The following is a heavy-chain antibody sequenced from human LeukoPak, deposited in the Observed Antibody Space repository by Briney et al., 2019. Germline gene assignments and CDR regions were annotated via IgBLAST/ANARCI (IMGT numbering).Heavy chain of an antibody. D-gene: IGHD6-19*01. CDR2: IGTAGDT. CDR1: GFTFSSYD. V-gene: IGHV3-13*01. J-gene: IGHJ6*02. Sequence: SGGSLRLSCAASGFTFSSYDMHWVRQATGKGLEWVSAIGTAGDTYYPGSVKGRFTISRGNAKNSLYLQMNSLRAGDTAVYYCARGGSSGWYLYYYYGMDVWGQGTTVTVSS. CDR3: ARGGSSGWYLYYYYGMDV.